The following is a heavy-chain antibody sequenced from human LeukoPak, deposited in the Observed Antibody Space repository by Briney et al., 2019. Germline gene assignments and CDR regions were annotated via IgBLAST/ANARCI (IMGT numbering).Heavy chain of an antibody. CDR3: AKPEYSSGWYLLDY. V-gene: IGHV3-23*01. CDR1: GFTFSSYA. J-gene: IGHJ4*02. CDR2: ISGSGGST. Sequence: GGSLRLSCAASGFTFSSYAMSWVRQAPGKGLEWASAISGSGGSTYYADSVKGRFTISRDNSKNTLYLQMNSLRAEDTAVYYCAKPEYSSGWYLLDYWGQGTLVTVSS. D-gene: IGHD6-19*01.